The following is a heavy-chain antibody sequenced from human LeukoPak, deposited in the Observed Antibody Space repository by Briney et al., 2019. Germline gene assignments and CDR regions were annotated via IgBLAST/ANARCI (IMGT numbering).Heavy chain of an antibody. D-gene: IGHD2-2*02. CDR1: DGSISSGGYS. J-gene: IGHJ5*02. CDR3: ARDRGAAYCSSTSCYRDNWFDP. V-gene: IGHV4-30-2*01. Sequence: SQTLSLTCAVSDGSISSGGYSWSWLRQPPGQGLECIGCIYHSGSTYYNPSLKSRVTISVDRSKNQFSLKLSSVTAADTAVYYCARDRGAAYCSSTSCYRDNWFDPWGQGTLVSVSS. CDR2: IYHSGST.